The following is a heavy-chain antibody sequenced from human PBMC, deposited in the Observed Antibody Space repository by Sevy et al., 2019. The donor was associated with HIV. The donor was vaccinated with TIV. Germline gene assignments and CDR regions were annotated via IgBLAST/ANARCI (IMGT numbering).Heavy chain of an antibody. V-gene: IGHV3-23*01. D-gene: IGHD3-22*01. CDR3: AKDMIVVVGEALDI. CDR2: ISGSGGET. CDR1: GFTVSDNH. Sequence: GGSLRLSCAASGFTVSDNHMNWVRQAPGKGLEWVSSISGSGGETYYADSVKGRFTISRDKSKNTLYLQMNSLRVEDTAVYYCAKDMIVVVGEALDIWGQGTLVTVSS. J-gene: IGHJ3*02.